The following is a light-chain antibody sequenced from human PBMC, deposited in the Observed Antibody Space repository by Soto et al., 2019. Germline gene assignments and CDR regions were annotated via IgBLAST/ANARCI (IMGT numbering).Light chain of an antibody. CDR1: QSVSSN. Sequence: EIVMTQSPATLPVSPGERATLSCRASQSVSSNLAWYQQKPGQAPRFLIYGASTRAPGIPARFSGSGSGTEFTLTISSLQSEDFAVYYCQQYDNWPLTFGGGTKVDI. CDR3: QQYDNWPLT. V-gene: IGKV3-15*01. J-gene: IGKJ4*01. CDR2: GAS.